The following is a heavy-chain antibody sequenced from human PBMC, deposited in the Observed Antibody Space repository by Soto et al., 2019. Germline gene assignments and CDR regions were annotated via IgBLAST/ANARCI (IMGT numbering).Heavy chain of an antibody. CDR3: AHRQRTVYFDY. D-gene: IGHD4-17*01. Sequence: QITLKESGPTLVKPTQTLTLTCTFSGFSLSTSGVGVGWIRQPPGKALEWLALTYWDDDKRYSPSLKSRLTITKDTSKDQVVLTMTNMDPVDTATYYCAHRQRTVYFDYWGQGTLVTVSS. CDR1: GFSLSTSGVG. CDR2: TYWDDDK. J-gene: IGHJ4*02. V-gene: IGHV2-5*02.